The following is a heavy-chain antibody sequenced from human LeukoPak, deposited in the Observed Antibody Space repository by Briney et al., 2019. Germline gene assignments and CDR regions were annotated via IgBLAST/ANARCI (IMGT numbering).Heavy chain of an antibody. CDR1: GFTFSSYA. CDR3: ARGPTVYYYDSSGSNAHDY. Sequence: AGGSLRLSCAASGFTFSSYAMHWVRQAPGKGLEWVAVISYDGSNKYYADSVKGRFTISRDNSKNTLYLQMNSLRAEDTAVYYCARGPTVYYYDSSGSNAHDYWGQGTLVTVSS. J-gene: IGHJ4*02. CDR2: ISYDGSNK. D-gene: IGHD3-22*01. V-gene: IGHV3-30*04.